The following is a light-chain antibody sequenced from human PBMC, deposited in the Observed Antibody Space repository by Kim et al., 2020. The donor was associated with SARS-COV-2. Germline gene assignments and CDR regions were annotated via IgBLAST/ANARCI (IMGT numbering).Light chain of an antibody. CDR1: QSISSY. CDR2: DAS. CDR3: QHRSNWPPYT. Sequence: LSPGERATRSCRASQSISSYLAWYQQKPGRAPTLLIYDASNRATGIPARFSGSGSGTDFTLTISSLEPEDFAVYYCQHRSNWPPYTFGQGTKLEI. V-gene: IGKV3-11*01. J-gene: IGKJ2*01.